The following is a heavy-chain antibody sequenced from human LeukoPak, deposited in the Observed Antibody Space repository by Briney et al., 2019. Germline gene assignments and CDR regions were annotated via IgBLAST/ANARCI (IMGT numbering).Heavy chain of an antibody. D-gene: IGHD6-13*01. V-gene: IGHV1-46*01. J-gene: IGHJ4*02. CDR1: GYTYTSYY. CDR2: INPSGGST. CDR3: ARDEAKLVRSFDY. Sequence: ASVKVSCKASGYTYTSYYMHWVRQAPGQGLEWMGIINPSGGSTSCAQKFQGRVTMTRDTSTSTVYMELSSLRSEDTAVYYCARDEAKLVRSFDYWGQGTLVTVSS.